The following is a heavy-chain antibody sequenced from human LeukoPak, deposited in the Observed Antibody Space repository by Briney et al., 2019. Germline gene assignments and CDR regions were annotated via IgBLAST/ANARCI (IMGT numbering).Heavy chain of an antibody. D-gene: IGHD1-26*01. CDR2: FDPEDGER. J-gene: IGHJ4*02. CDR3: ATPPGIVGATNFDY. Sequence: ASVKVSCKVSGYTLIELSMHWVRQAPGKGLEWMGGFDPEDGERIYAQKFQGRVTMTEDTSTDTAYMELSSLRSEDTAVYYCATPPGIVGATNFDYWGQGTLVTVSS. V-gene: IGHV1-24*01. CDR1: GYTLIELS.